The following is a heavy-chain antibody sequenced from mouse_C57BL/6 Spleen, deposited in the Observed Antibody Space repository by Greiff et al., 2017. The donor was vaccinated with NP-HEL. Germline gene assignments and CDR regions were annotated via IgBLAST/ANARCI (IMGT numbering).Heavy chain of an antibody. V-gene: IGHV1-81*01. Sequence: VQLVESGAELARPGASVKLSCKASGYTFTSYGISWVKQRTGQGLEWIGEIYPRSGNTYYNEKFKGKATLTADKSSSTAYMVLRSLTSEDSAVYFCARADYYGSSYGWYFDVWGTGTTVTVSS. D-gene: IGHD1-1*01. CDR2: IYPRSGNT. J-gene: IGHJ1*03. CDR3: ARADYYGSSYGWYFDV. CDR1: GYTFTSYG.